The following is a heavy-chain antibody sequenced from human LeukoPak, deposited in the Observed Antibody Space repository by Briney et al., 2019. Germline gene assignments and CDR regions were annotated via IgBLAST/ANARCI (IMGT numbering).Heavy chain of an antibody. D-gene: IGHD5-18*01. J-gene: IGHJ4*02. V-gene: IGHV1-2*02. CDR2: INPNSGGT. Sequence: GASVKVSCKASGYTFTGYYMHWVRQAPGQGLEWMGWINPNSGGTNYAQKFQGRVTITADESTSTAYMELSSLRSEDTAVYYCAIPFFDGYSYGYGYWGQGTLVTVSS. CDR3: AIPFFDGYSYGYGY. CDR1: GYTFTGYY.